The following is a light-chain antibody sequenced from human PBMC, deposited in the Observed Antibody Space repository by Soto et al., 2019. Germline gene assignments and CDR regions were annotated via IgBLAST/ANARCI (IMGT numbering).Light chain of an antibody. CDR3: VQHNSYPWT. J-gene: IGKJ1*01. CDR1: QGIRND. V-gene: IGKV1-17*01. Sequence: DIQMTQSPSSLSASVGDRVTITCRASQGIRNDLAWYQQKPGTAPQRLIYSAASLQSGVPSRFSCSGSGTEFTLTISSLQPEDFATYYCVQHNSYPWTFGQGTKVEIK. CDR2: SAA.